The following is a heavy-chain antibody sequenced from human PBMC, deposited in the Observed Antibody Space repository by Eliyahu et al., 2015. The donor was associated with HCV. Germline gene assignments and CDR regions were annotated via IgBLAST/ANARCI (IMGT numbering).Heavy chain of an antibody. CDR1: GFNFSKFG. V-gene: IGHV3-30*18. CDR2: ISYDGNIK. CDR3: VKEKRGSPFDY. D-gene: IGHD1-26*01. Sequence: QVQLVESGGGVVQPGXSXRLSCAASGFNFSKFGMHWVRQAPGKGLEWAAVISYDGNIKYYGDSVQGRFTISRDNVKNTLFLQMDSLRPDDTAVYYCVKEKRGSPFDYWGQGAPVTVSS. J-gene: IGHJ4*02.